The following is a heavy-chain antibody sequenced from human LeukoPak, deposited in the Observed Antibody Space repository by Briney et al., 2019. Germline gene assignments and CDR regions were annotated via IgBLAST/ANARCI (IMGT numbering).Heavy chain of an antibody. CDR2: IYHSGST. CDR3: ARRSLNAFDI. V-gene: IGHV4-30-2*01. Sequence: SETLSLTCTVSGGSISSGGYYWSWIRQPPGKGLEWIGYIYHSGSTYFNPSLKSRVTISLDRSRNQFSLKLTSMTAADTAMYYCARRSLNAFDIWGQGTVVTVSS. J-gene: IGHJ3*02. CDR1: GGSISSGGYY. D-gene: IGHD2-15*01.